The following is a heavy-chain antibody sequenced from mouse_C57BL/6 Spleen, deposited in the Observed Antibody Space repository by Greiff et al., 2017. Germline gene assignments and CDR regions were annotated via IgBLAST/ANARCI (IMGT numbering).Heavy chain of an antibody. V-gene: IGHV1-18*01. CDR3: ARLGRWFAY. CDR1: GYTFTDYN. Sequence: EVKLMESGPELVKPGASVKIPCKASGYTFTDYNMDWVKQSHGKSLEWIGDINPNNGGTIYNQKFKGKATLTVDKSSSTAYMELRSLTSEDTAVYYCARLGRWFAYWGQGTLVTVSA. D-gene: IGHD4-1*01. CDR2: INPNNGGT. J-gene: IGHJ3*01.